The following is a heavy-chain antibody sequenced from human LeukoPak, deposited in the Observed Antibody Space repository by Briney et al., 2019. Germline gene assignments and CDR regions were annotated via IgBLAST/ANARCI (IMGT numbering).Heavy chain of an antibody. CDR2: IKQDGSHK. CDR3: VREEGY. CDR1: GLTFSTYW. V-gene: IGHV3-7*01. Sequence: GGSLRPSCAASGLTFSTYWMYWVRQAPGKGLEWVANIKQDGSHKYYVDSVKGRFTISRDNAKNSLYLQMNSLRVEDTAVYYCVREEGYWGQGTLVTVSS. J-gene: IGHJ4*02.